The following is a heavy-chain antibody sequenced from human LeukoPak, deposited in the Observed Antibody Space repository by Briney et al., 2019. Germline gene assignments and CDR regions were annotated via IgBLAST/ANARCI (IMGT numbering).Heavy chain of an antibody. V-gene: IGHV4-38-2*01. CDR2: LYHPDST. CDR3: ARQYNSYFYYYLDL. CDR1: GYPINSAYY. J-gene: IGHJ6*03. Sequence: SETLSLTRAVSGYPINSAYYWVWVRQPPGKGLEWIGSLYHPDSTYYNPSLESRVTMSVDTSRNQFSLKLSFVTAADTAVYYCARQYNSYFYYYLDLWGTGTTVTVSS. D-gene: IGHD1-1*01.